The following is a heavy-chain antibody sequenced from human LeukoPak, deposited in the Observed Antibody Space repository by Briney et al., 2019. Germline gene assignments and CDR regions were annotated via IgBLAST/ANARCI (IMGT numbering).Heavy chain of an antibody. CDR1: GGTFSSYA. Sequence: SVKVSCKASGGTFSSYAISWVRQAPGQGLEWMGRIIPILGIANYAQKFQGRVTITADKSTSTAYMELSSLRSEDTAVYYCATSPYYYDSSGYYSPYYYGMDVWGQGTTVTVSS. CDR2: IIPILGIA. CDR3: ATSPYYYDSSGYYSPYYYGMDV. J-gene: IGHJ6*02. V-gene: IGHV1-69*04. D-gene: IGHD3-22*01.